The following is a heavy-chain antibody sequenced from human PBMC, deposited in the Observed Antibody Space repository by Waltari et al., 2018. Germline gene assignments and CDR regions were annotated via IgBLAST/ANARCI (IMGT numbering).Heavy chain of an antibody. Sequence: QVQLVQSGGEVKKAGASVKVSCKASGYTFSNYGISWVRQAPGQGLEWMGWISDYNGNPNYAQKVQGRVTMTTDTSTSTAYMELRSLRSDDTAVYYCARDKWEYCIVGGCSSDYWGQGTLVTVSS. CDR2: ISDYNGNP. J-gene: IGHJ4*02. V-gene: IGHV1-18*01. CDR1: GYTFSNYG. D-gene: IGHD2-15*01. CDR3: ARDKWEYCIVGGCSSDY.